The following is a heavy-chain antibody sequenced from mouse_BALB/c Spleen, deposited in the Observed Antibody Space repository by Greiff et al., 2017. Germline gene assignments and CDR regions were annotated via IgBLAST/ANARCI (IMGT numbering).Heavy chain of an antibody. Sequence: DVKLQESGAELVRSGASVKLSCTASGFNIKDYYMHWVKQRPEQGLEWIGWIDPENGDTEYAPKFQGKATMTADTSSNTAYLQLSSLTSEDTAVYYCNANIYWGQGTTLTVSS. J-gene: IGHJ2*01. CDR3: NANIY. CDR1: GFNIKDYY. V-gene: IGHV14-4*02. CDR2: IDPENGDT.